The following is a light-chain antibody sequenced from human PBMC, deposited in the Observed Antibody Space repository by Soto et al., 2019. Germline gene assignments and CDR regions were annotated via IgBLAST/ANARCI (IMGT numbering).Light chain of an antibody. J-gene: IGKJ4*01. CDR1: QDICSA. CDR3: QQFNDIPPT. Sequence: IQLTQSPSSLSASVGDRVTISCRAGQDICSALAWYQQKPGKAPKLLLYDASIWDAGVPSRFSGSGSGTDFTLSITSLRPEDFATYYCQQFNDIPPTFGGGTKVQIK. CDR2: DAS. V-gene: IGKV1D-13*01.